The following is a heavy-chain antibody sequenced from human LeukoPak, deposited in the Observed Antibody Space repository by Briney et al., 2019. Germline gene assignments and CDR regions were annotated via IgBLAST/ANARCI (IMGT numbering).Heavy chain of an antibody. CDR3: ARRASGSSCRDY. CDR2: IGGSTEDK. Sequence: GGSLRLSCAASGFTFSNYAMTWVRQAPGKGLEWVSAIGGSTEDKSYAGSVKGRFTISRDISKNTLYLQMNSLRAEDTAVYYCARRASGSSCRDYWGQGTLVTVSS. J-gene: IGHJ4*02. CDR1: GFTFSNYA. V-gene: IGHV3-23*01. D-gene: IGHD2-15*01.